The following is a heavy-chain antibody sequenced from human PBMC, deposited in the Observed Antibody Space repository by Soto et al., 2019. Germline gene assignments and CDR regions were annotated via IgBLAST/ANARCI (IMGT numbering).Heavy chain of an antibody. J-gene: IGHJ5*02. V-gene: IGHV3-23*01. CDR2: LYGSGRGI. Sequence: GGSLRLSCAASGFTFSSYAMIWIRQVPGKGLEWVSGLYGSGRGIHYADSVKGRFTISRDNSAYAVYLQMNDLRIEDTAVYYCAKDAVAGDGVLLSHAWGRGTAVTVSS. CDR1: GFTFSSYA. CDR3: AKDAVAGDGVLLSHA. D-gene: IGHD4-17*01.